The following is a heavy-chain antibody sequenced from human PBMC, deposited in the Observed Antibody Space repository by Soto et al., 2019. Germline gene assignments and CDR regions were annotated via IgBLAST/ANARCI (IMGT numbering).Heavy chain of an antibody. CDR3: ARDTSYGDYYWFDP. CDR2: ISSSGSTI. CDR1: AFTFSDYY. V-gene: IGHV3-11*01. Sequence: VQLVESGGDLVQPGGSLRLSCAASAFTFSDYYMSWIRQAPGKGLEWVSYISSSGSTIYYADSVKGRFTISRDNAKNSRYLQMNSLRAEDTAVYYCARDTSYGDYYWFDPWGQGTLVTVSS. J-gene: IGHJ5*02. D-gene: IGHD4-17*01.